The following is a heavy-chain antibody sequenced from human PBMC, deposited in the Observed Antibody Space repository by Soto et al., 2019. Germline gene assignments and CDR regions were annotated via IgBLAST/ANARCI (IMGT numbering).Heavy chain of an antibody. CDR1: GFTFDDYA. Sequence: EVQLVESGGGLVQPGRSLRLSCAASGFTFDDYAMHWVRQLPGKGLEWVSGISWNSGSAAYMDSVKGRFLISRDNAKKSLFLQMRSLRPEDTALYYCVKGLNYNFDNIGFHGCGQGTLVTVSS. D-gene: IGHD3-22*01. CDR3: VKGLNYNFDNIGFHG. J-gene: IGHJ4*02. CDR2: ISWNSGSA. V-gene: IGHV3-9*01.